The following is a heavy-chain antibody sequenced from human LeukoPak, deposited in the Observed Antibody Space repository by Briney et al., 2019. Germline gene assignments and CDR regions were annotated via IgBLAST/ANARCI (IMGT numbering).Heavy chain of an antibody. CDR2: IYTSGST. D-gene: IGHD5-18*01. J-gene: IGHJ6*03. Sequence: SETLSLTCTVSGASISGDYWTWIRQPAGTGLEWIGRIYTSGSTIYNPSLKSRVTISVDTSKNQFSLKLSSVTAADTAVYYCAGGYSYGSTYYYMDVWGKGTTVTISS. CDR1: GASISGDY. V-gene: IGHV4-4*07. CDR3: AGGYSYGSTYYYMDV.